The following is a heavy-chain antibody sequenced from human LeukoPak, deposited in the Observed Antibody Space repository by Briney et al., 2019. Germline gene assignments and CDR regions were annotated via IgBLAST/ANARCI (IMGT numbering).Heavy chain of an antibody. Sequence: SETLSLTCTVSGGSMSGYYWSWIRQPPGKGLEWIGYVHDSGTTNYNPSLKSRVTMSVVTSKSQFSLRLSSVTAADTAVYYCARLLDKNWDFDYWARESWSPSPQ. CDR2: VHDSGTT. CDR1: GGSMSGYY. D-gene: IGHD7-27*01. CDR3: ARLLDKNWDFDY. V-gene: IGHV4-59*08. J-gene: IGHJ4*02.